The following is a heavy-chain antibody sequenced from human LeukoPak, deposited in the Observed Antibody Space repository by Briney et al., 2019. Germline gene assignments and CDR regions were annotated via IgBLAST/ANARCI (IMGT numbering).Heavy chain of an antibody. J-gene: IGHJ6*02. V-gene: IGHV1-18*01. D-gene: IGHD2-2*01. CDR1: GYTFTSFG. Sequence: ASVKVSCKASGYTFTSFGISWVRLAPGQGLEWMGWISGYNGNSNCAQKFKGRVSVTTDTSTSTAYMELRSLRSDDTAVYYCAREGVVVMYAEYGMDVWGQGTTVTVSS. CDR2: ISGYNGNS. CDR3: AREGVVVMYAEYGMDV.